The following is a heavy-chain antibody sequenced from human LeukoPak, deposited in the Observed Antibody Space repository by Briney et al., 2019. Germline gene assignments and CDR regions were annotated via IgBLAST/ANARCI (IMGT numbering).Heavy chain of an antibody. CDR2: IWYDGSNK. V-gene: IGHV3-33*01. CDR3: ARDSGVLLWFGELGY. J-gene: IGHJ4*02. Sequence: GGSLRLSCAASGFTFSSYGMHWVRQAPGKGLEWVAVIWYDGSNKYYEDPVKGRFTISRDNSKKTLYLQMNSLRAEDTAVYYCARDSGVLLWFGELGYWGQGTLVTVSS. D-gene: IGHD3-10*01. CDR1: GFTFSSYG.